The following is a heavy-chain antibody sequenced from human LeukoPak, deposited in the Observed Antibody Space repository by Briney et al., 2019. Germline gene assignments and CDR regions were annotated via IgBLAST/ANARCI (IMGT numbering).Heavy chain of an antibody. CDR1: GFTFSSKA. CDR3: VRGGSIAARPINY. CDR2: ISSNGGST. J-gene: IGHJ4*02. Sequence: GGSLRLSCAASGFTFSSKAMHWVRQAPGKGLEYVSAISSNGGSTYYANSVKGRFTISRDNSKNTLFLQMGSLRAEDMAVYYCVRGGSIAARPINYWGQGTLVTVSS. D-gene: IGHD6-6*01. V-gene: IGHV3-64*01.